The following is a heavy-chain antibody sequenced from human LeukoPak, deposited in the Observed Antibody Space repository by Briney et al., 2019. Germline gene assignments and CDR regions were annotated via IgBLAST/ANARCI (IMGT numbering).Heavy chain of an antibody. CDR1: GGSFSGHY. J-gene: IGHJ4*02. CDR2: INHSGST. CDR3: ARYGLAGFYFDY. V-gene: IGHV4-34*01. Sequence: SETLSLTCAVYGGSFSGHYWNWIRQPPGKGLEWIGEINHSGSTSYNPSLKSRVTISVDTSKNQFSLKLSSVTAADTAVYYCARYGLAGFYFDYWGQGTLATVSS. D-gene: IGHD3-16*01.